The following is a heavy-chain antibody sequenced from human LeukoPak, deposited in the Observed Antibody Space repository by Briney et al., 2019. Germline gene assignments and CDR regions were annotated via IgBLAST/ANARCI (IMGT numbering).Heavy chain of an antibody. J-gene: IGHJ4*02. Sequence: SETLSLTCSVSGGPIRGYFGSWIRQPAGKGLEWIGRIYSRGSTNYNPSLKSRVTMSVDTSKNQLSLKLSSVTAADTAVYFCARRTSGWSHFAYWGQGTLVTVSS. CDR1: GGPIRGYF. V-gene: IGHV4-4*07. D-gene: IGHD6-19*01. CDR2: IYSRGST. CDR3: ARRTSGWSHFAY.